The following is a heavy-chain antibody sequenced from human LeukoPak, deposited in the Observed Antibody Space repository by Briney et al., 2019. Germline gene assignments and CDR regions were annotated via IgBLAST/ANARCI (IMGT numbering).Heavy chain of an antibody. CDR1: GFTFTNYW. J-gene: IGHJ4*02. D-gene: IGHD4-17*01. Sequence: HPGGSLRLSCAASGFTFTNYWMSWVRQAPGKGLELVANIKQDRSEKYYVDSVKGRFTISRDNSKNTLFLQMNSLRTEDTAVYYCAKDLTTVTTQGDYWGQGTLVTVSS. CDR2: IKQDRSEK. V-gene: IGHV3-7*01. CDR3: AKDLTTVTTQGDY.